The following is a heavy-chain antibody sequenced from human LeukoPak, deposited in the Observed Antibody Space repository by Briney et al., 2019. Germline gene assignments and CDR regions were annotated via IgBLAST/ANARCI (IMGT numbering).Heavy chain of an antibody. CDR2: ISSSSSTI. CDR3: ARDPSSSGVY. CDR1: GFTFSSYA. J-gene: IGHJ4*02. V-gene: IGHV3-48*01. D-gene: IGHD6-6*01. Sequence: GGSLRLSCAASGFTFSSYAMSWVRQAPGKGLEWVSYISSSSSTIYYADSVKGRFTISRDNAKNSLYLQMNSLRAEDTAVYYCARDPSSSGVYWGQGTLVTVSS.